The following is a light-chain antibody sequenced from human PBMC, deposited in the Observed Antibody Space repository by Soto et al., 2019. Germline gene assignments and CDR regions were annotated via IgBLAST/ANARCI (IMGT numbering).Light chain of an antibody. CDR3: QQYGSSPET. CDR2: GAS. CDR1: QSVNRNY. J-gene: IGKJ1*01. V-gene: IGKV3-20*01. Sequence: EIVLTQSPGTLSLSPGERATLSCRASQSVNRNYLAWYQQKPGQAPRLLINGASSRATGIPDRFSGSGSGTDFTLTISRLEPEDFAVYYCQQYGSSPETFGQGTKVEIK.